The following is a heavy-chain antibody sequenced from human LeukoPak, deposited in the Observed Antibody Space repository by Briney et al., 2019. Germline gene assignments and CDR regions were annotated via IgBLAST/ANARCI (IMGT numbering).Heavy chain of an antibody. Sequence: NPSETLSLTCTVSGGSISSSSYYWGWIRQPPGKGLEWIGSIYYSGSTYYNPSLKSRVTISVDTSKNQFSLKLSSVTAADTAVYYCARDSTKNWIHDYWGQGTLVTVSS. J-gene: IGHJ4*02. CDR2: IYYSGST. CDR3: ARDSTKNWIHDY. V-gene: IGHV4-39*07. D-gene: IGHD1-1*01. CDR1: GGSISSSSYY.